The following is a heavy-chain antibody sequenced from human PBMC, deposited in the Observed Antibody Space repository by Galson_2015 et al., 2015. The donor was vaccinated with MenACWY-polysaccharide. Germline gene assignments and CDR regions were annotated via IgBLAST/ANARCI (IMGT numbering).Heavy chain of an antibody. CDR1: GFSFSSFQ. CDR3: ARDGDHDDYTDALDI. D-gene: IGHD4-11*01. Sequence: SLRLSCAVSGFSFSSFQMNWVRQAPGKGLECVSYISSSGKSIYYGDSVKGRFIISRDNAKNSLYLQMNSLRAEDTAIYYCARDGDHDDYTDALDIWGHGTMVTVSS. J-gene: IGHJ3*02. CDR2: ISSSGKSI. V-gene: IGHV3-48*03.